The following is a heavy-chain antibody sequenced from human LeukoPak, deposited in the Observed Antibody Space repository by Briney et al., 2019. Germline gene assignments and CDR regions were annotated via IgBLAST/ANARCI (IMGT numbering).Heavy chain of an antibody. Sequence: GGSLRLSCAASGFTFSSYSMNWVRQAPGKGLEWVSSISSSSYIYYADSVKGRFTISRDNAKNSLYLQMNSLRAEDTAVYYCARDRLHDYGDYVDYWGQGTLVTVSS. V-gene: IGHV3-21*01. CDR3: ARDRLHDYGDYVDY. D-gene: IGHD4-17*01. CDR1: GFTFSSYS. J-gene: IGHJ4*02. CDR2: ISSSSYI.